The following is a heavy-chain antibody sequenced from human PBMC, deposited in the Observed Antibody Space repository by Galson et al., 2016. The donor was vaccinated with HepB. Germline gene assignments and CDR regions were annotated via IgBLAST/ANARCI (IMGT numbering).Heavy chain of an antibody. CDR2: VYYNGST. V-gene: IGHV4-39*01. Sequence: SETLSLTCTVSGVSISSSRYFWGWIRQPPGKGLEWIGNVYYNGSTYYNPSLKSRVTISVDTSRNRISLKLSSVTAADTAVYYCARSYNWNYFYAMDFWGQGTTVTVPS. D-gene: IGHD1-20*01. J-gene: IGHJ6*02. CDR3: ARSYNWNYFYAMDF. CDR1: GVSISSSRYF.